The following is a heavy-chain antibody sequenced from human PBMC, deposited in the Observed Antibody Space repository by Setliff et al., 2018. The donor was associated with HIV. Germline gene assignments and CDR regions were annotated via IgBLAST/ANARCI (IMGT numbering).Heavy chain of an antibody. V-gene: IGHV3-23*01. D-gene: IGHD2-8*01. CDR3: AKTANLIVLMVYALS. CDR2: LSGSGGST. J-gene: IGHJ4*02. CDR1: GFTFNSYV. Sequence: GGSLRLSCAASGFTFNSYVMSWVRRTPGKGLEWVSVLSGSGGSTYYADSVKGRFTVSRDNSKNTLYLQMNSLRAEDTAIYYCAKTANLIVLMVYALSWGQGTLVTVSS.